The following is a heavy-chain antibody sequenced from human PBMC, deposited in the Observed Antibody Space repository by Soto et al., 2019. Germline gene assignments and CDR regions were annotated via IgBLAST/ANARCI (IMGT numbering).Heavy chain of an antibody. CDR3: ARPPGYISDWYYFDL. V-gene: IGHV1-2*02. D-gene: IGHD6-19*01. J-gene: IGHJ4*02. CDR1: GYTFIDYY. CDR2: ISPKSGGT. Sequence: QVQLVQSGAEVKKPGASVKVSCEASGYTFIDYYMHWVRQAPGQGFEWMGRISPKSGGTNYAQKFQGRVTMIWDTSLNKAYMELSSLMSEDTAVYYCARPPGYISDWYYFDLWGQGTLVTVSS.